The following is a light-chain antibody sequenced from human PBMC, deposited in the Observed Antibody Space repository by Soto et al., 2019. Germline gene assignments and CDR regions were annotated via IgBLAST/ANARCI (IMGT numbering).Light chain of an antibody. CDR3: AAWDDSLSGVL. CDR1: SSNIGSNY. J-gene: IGLJ2*01. V-gene: IGLV1-47*01. Sequence: QSVLTQPPSASGTPGQRVTISCSGSSSNIGSNYVYWYQQLPGTAPKLLIYRNSQRPSGVPDRFSGSQSGTSASLAISGRRSEDEADYYCAAWDDSLSGVLFGGGTKLTVL. CDR2: RNS.